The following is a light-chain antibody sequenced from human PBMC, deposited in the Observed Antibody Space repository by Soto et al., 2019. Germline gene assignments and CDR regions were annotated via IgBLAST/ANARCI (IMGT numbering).Light chain of an antibody. V-gene: IGKV3-20*01. Sequence: EIVLTQSPGTLSLSPGERATLSCRASQSVSSSYLAWYQQKPGQAPRLLIYGASSRATGIPDRFSGSGSGTDFTLTISRLEPEDFAVYYCQLYGSSPGFTFVPGTKVDIK. J-gene: IGKJ3*01. CDR1: QSVSSSY. CDR3: QLYGSSPGFT. CDR2: GAS.